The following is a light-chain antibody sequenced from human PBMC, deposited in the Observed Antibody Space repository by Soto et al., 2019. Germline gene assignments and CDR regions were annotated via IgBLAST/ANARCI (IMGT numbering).Light chain of an antibody. J-gene: IGLJ1*01. CDR3: SSYTSSSTYV. CDR1: TSDVGSYKR. CDR2: AVS. Sequence: QSALTQPPSVSGSPGQSVTISCTGTTSDVGSYKRVSWYHQPPGTAPKLIIYAVSNLPSGVPDRFSGSKSGNTASLTISGLQSEDEGYYYCSSYTSSSTYVFGTGTKVTVL. V-gene: IGLV2-18*02.